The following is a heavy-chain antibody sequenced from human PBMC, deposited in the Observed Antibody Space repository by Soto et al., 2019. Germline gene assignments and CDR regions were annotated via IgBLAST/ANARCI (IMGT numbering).Heavy chain of an antibody. J-gene: IGHJ4*02. CDR2: ISAAAYTT. CDR3: AKFIPLVRGVIIRAFDY. V-gene: IGHV3-23*01. CDR1: GFSFSDYV. Sequence: LRLSCAASGFSFSDYVMTWVRQAPGKGLEWVSTISAAAYTTHYADSVQGRFTISRDNSRNTLFLQMKNLRVDDTAVYFCAKFIPLVRGVIIRAFDYWGQGALVTVSS. D-gene: IGHD3-10*01.